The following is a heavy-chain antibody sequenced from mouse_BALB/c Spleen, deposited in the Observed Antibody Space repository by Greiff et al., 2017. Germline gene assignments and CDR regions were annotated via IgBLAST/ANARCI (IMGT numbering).Heavy chain of an antibody. V-gene: IGHV1-87*01. CDR3: ARGYHYGDYWYFDV. Sequence: VQLQQSGAELARPGASVKLSCKASGYTFTSYWMQWVKQRPGQGLEWIGAIYPGDGDTRYTQKFKGKATLTADKSSSTAYMQLSSLASEDSAVYYCARGYHYGDYWYFDVWGAGTTVTVSS. CDR2: IYPGDGDT. J-gene: IGHJ1*01. D-gene: IGHD2-4*01. CDR1: GYTFTSYW.